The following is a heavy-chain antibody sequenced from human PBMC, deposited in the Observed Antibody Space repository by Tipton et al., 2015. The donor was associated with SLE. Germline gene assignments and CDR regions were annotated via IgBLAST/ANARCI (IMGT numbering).Heavy chain of an antibody. CDR2: IFYSGPT. J-gene: IGHJ5*02. Sequence: TFSSYWMSWVRQPPGKGLEWIGSIFYSGPTYYNPSLKSRVTISAATSKNQLSLRLTSVTAADAAVYFCARHGRGVAVAGAPFDPWGQGTLIIVSS. CDR3: ARHGRGVAVAGAPFDP. D-gene: IGHD6-19*01. V-gene: IGHV4-39*01. CDR1: TFSSYW.